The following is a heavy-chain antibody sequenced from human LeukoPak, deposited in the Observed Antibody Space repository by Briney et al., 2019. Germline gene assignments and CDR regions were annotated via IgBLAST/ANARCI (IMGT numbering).Heavy chain of an antibody. CDR1: GGSISSYY. V-gene: IGHV4-59*01. D-gene: IGHD3-3*01. Sequence: SETLSLTCTVSGGSISSYYWSWIRQPPGKGLEWIGYIYYSGSTNYNPSLKSRVTISVDTSKNQFSLKLSSVTAADTAVYYCARGRYYDFWSGARGQTYFDYWGQGTLSPSPQ. CDR2: IYYSGST. CDR3: ARGRYYDFWSGARGQTYFDY. J-gene: IGHJ4*02.